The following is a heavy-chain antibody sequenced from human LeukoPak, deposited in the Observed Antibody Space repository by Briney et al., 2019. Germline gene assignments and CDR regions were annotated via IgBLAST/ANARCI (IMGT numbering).Heavy chain of an antibody. Sequence: PGRSLRLSCAASGFTFSSYGMHWVRQAPGKGLEWVAVIWYDGSNKYYADSVKGRFTISRDNSKNTLYLQMNGLRAEDTAVYYCARDGKEGSYYYMDVWGKGTTVTVSS. CDR2: IWYDGSNK. D-gene: IGHD4-23*01. CDR1: GFTFSSYG. CDR3: ARDGKEGSYYYMDV. J-gene: IGHJ6*03. V-gene: IGHV3-33*01.